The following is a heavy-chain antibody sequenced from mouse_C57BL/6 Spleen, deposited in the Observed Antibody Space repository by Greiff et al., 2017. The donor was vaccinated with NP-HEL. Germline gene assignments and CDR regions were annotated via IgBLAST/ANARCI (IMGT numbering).Heavy chain of an antibody. CDR2: IYPRSGNT. J-gene: IGHJ4*01. D-gene: IGHD1-1*01. V-gene: IGHV1-81*01. CDR3: ARYYYGSSPPYAMDY. Sequence: VQLQESGAELARPGASVKLSCKASGYTFTSYGISWVKQRTGQGLEWIGEIYPRSGNTYYNEKFKGKATLTADKSSSTAYMELRSLTSEDSAVYFCARYYYGSSPPYAMDYWGQGTSVTVSS. CDR1: GYTFTSYG.